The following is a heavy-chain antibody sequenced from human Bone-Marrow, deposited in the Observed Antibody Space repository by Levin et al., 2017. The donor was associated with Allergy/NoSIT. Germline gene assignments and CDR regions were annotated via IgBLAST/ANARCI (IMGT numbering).Heavy chain of an antibody. J-gene: IGHJ6*02. CDR1: GFTFSNAW. Sequence: GGSLRLSCAASGFTFSNAWMSWVRQAPGKGLEWVGRIKSKTDGGTTDYAAPVKGRFTISRDDSNNTLYLQMNSLKTEDTAVYYCTTGIAARPNYYYGMDGWGQGTTVTVSS. CDR2: IKSKTDGGTT. V-gene: IGHV3-15*01. D-gene: IGHD6-6*01. CDR3: TTGIAARPNYYYGMDG.